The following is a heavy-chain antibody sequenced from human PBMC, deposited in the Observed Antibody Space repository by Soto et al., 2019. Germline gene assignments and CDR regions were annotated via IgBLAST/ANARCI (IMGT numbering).Heavy chain of an antibody. CDR1: GGSISSSSYY. Sequence: QLQLQESGPGLVKPSETLSLTCTVSGGSISSSSYYWGWIRQPPGKGLEWIGSIYYSGSTYYNPSLKSRVTISVDTSKSQFSLKLSSVTAADTAVYYCARRNWALYYFDYWGQGTLVTVSS. CDR3: ARRNWALYYFDY. CDR2: IYYSGST. D-gene: IGHD1-1*01. V-gene: IGHV4-39*01. J-gene: IGHJ4*02.